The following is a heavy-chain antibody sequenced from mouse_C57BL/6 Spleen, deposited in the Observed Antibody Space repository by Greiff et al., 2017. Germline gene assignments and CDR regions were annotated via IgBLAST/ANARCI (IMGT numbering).Heavy chain of an antibody. CDR2: INPYNGGT. V-gene: IGHV1-19*01. Sequence: EVQRVESGPVLVKPGASVKMSCKASGYTFTDYYMNWVKQSHGKSLEWIGVINPYNGGTSYNQKFKGKATLTVDKSSSTAYMELNSLTSEDSAVYYCARFLFDYDDGYYAMDYWGQGTSVTVSS. D-gene: IGHD2-4*01. CDR3: ARFLFDYDDGYYAMDY. CDR1: GYTFTDYY. J-gene: IGHJ4*01.